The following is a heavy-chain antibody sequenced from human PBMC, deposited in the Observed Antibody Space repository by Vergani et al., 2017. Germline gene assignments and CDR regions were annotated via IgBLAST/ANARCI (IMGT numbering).Heavy chain of an antibody. J-gene: IGHJ5*02. D-gene: IGHD1-7*01. V-gene: IGHV3-30-3*01. CDR1: GFTSSSYA. CDR3: ARAEGNWNYDWFDP. Sequence: QVQLVESGGGVVQPGRSLRLSCVASGFTSSSYAMHWVRQAPGKGLEWVAVISYDGSNKYYADSVKGRFTISRDNSKNTLYLQMNSLRAEDTAVYYCARAEGNWNYDWFDPWGQGTLVTVSS. CDR2: ISYDGSNK.